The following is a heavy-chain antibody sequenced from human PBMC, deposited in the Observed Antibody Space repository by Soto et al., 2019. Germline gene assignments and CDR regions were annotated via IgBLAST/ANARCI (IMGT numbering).Heavy chain of an antibody. CDR2: GSA. V-gene: IGHV1-69*01. CDR3: AREGPPDIAWFDP. Sequence: QVQLVQSGAEVKKPGSSVKVSCKASGGTFSIYTISWVRQAPGQGLEWMGGSANSAQKLQGRLTVTADESTSTVYLELSSLTSEDTAVYYCAREGPPDIAWFDPGGQGTLVSVSS. J-gene: IGHJ5*02. CDR1: GGTFSIYT. D-gene: IGHD2-15*01.